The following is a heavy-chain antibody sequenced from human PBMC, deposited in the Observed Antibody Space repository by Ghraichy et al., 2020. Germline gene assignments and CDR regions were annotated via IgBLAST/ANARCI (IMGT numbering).Heavy chain of an antibody. J-gene: IGHJ4*02. CDR1: GFTFSGYA. V-gene: IGHV3-23*01. CDR2: ITWNSAST. D-gene: IGHD6-19*01. CDR3: AKTGDSGWFYDY. Sequence: GALRLSCAASGFTFSGYAMSWVRQAPGKGLEWVSTITWNSASTRYADSVKGRSTISSDNYKNAVYLQVTSLREDDTADYFCAKTGDSGWFYDYWGRGTLVTVSS.